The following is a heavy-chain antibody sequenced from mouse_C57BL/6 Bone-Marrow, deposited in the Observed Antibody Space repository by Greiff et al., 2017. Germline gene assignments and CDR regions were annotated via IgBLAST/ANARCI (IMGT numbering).Heavy chain of an antibody. V-gene: IGHV5-6*02. Sequence: VKLVESGGDLVKPGGSLKLSCAASGFTFSSYGMSWVRQTPDKRLEWVATISSGGSYTYYPDSVKGRFTISRDNAKNTLYLQMSSLKSEDTAMYYCARHGNYLYYYAMDYWGQGTSVTVSS. J-gene: IGHJ4*01. CDR3: ARHGNYLYYYAMDY. CDR2: ISSGGSYT. D-gene: IGHD2-1*01. CDR1: GFTFSSYG.